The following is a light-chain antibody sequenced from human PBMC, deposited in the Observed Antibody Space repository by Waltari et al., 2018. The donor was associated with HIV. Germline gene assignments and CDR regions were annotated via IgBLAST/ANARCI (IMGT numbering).Light chain of an antibody. V-gene: IGLV2-14*01. CDR1: SSDFGFYNY. CDR3: TSYTATDTLI. Sequence: QSALTQPASVSGSPGQSITISCTGTSSDFGFYNYVYWYQQVPGIVPSVIIYEVTSRHAGGSNRFSGSESGSTASLTISDLQVEDEADYYCTSYTATDTLIFGGGTKVTVL. CDR2: EVT. J-gene: IGLJ2*01.